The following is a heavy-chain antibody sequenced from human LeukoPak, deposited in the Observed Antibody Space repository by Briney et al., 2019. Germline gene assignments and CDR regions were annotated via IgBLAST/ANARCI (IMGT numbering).Heavy chain of an antibody. V-gene: IGHV3-64D*06. CDR1: GFTFSSYA. CDR3: VRNLRGYSGYDDDY. Sequence: PGGSLRLSCSASGFTFSSYAMHWVRQAPGKGLEYVSAISSDGGSTYYADSVKGRFTISRDNSKNTLYLQMSSLRAEDTAVYYCVRNLRGYSGYDDDYWGQGTLVTVSS. D-gene: IGHD5-12*01. J-gene: IGHJ4*02. CDR2: ISSDGGST.